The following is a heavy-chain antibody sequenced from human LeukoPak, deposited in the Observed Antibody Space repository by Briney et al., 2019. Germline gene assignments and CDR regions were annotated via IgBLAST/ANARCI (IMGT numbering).Heavy chain of an antibody. CDR3: ASPLYCNSTTCYDS. Sequence: PSETLSLTCSVSGGSINSGGSSWNWIRQPPGKGLKGIGHIYISGSTFYDPSLKTRVTISLDRSKNQFSLKLTSVTPADTAVYYCASPLYCNSTTCYDSWGQGTLVTVSS. V-gene: IGHV4-30-2*01. CDR1: GGSINSGGSS. J-gene: IGHJ4*02. D-gene: IGHD2-2*01. CDR2: IYISGST.